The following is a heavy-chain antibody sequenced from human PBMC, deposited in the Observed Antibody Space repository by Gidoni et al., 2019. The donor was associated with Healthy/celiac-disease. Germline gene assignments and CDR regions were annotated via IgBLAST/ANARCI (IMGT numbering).Heavy chain of an antibody. CDR3: ARQEYSSSPGYYYYYGMDV. CDR2: IDWDDDK. V-gene: IGHV2-70*01. J-gene: IGHJ6*02. Sequence: QVTLRESGPALVKPTQTLTLTCTFSGFSLSTSGMCVSWIRQPPGKALEWLALIDWDDDKYYSTSLKTRLTISKDTSKNQVVLTMTNMDPVDTATYYCARQEYSSSPGYYYYYGMDVWGQGTTVTVSS. CDR1: GFSLSTSGMC. D-gene: IGHD6-6*01.